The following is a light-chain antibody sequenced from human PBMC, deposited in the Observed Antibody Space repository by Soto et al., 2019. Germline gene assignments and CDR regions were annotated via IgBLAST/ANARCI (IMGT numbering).Light chain of an antibody. CDR1: QSVLYSSNNKNY. CDR2: WAS. J-gene: IGKJ1*01. Sequence: DIVMTQSPDSLAVSLGERATINCKSSQSVLYSSNNKNYLAWYQQKPGQPPKLLIYWASTRESGVPDRFSGSGSGTDFTITISSLQAEDVAVYYCQQYYRPWTFGQGNKVEIK. CDR3: QQYYRPWT. V-gene: IGKV4-1*01.